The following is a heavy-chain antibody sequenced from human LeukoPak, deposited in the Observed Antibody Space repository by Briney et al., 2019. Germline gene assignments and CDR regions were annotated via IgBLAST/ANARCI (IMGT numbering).Heavy chain of an antibody. Sequence: SETLSLTCTVSGGSISSSSYYWGWIRQPPGKGLEWIGEINHSGSTNYNPSLKSRVTISVDTSKNQFSLKLSSVTAADTAVYYCARRARAYCGGDCYFDYWGQGTLVTVSS. CDR3: ARRARAYCGGDCYFDY. CDR2: INHSGST. CDR1: GGSISSSSYY. V-gene: IGHV4-39*07. J-gene: IGHJ4*02. D-gene: IGHD2-21*02.